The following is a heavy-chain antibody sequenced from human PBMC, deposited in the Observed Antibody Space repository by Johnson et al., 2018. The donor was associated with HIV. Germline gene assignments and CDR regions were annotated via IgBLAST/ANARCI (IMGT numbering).Heavy chain of an antibody. CDR2: LLYDGSRK. D-gene: IGHD1-7*01. CDR3: ARVRRYNLNLGDAFDI. Sequence: QVQLVESGGGVVQPGRSMRLSCAASGFTFSTYAIHWVRQAPGKGLDWVAVLLYDGSRKYYADSVKGRFTISRDDSKNTLYLQMNSLRAEDTAVYYCARVRRYNLNLGDAFDIWGQGTMVTVSS. CDR1: GFTFSTYA. V-gene: IGHV3-30*04. J-gene: IGHJ3*02.